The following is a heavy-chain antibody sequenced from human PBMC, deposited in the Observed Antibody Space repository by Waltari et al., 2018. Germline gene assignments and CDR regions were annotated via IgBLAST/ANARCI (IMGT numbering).Heavy chain of an antibody. CDR2: IYHSGST. Sequence: QVQLQESGPGLVKPSETLSLTCPVSGYSISSGYYWGWIRQPPGKGLEWIGSIYHSGSTYYNPSLKSRVTISVDTSKNQFSLKLSSVTAADTAVYYCARNPRYQLTHVQNNWFDPWGQGTLVTVSS. D-gene: IGHD2-2*01. CDR1: GYSISSGYY. J-gene: IGHJ5*02. CDR3: ARNPRYQLTHVQNNWFDP. V-gene: IGHV4-38-2*01.